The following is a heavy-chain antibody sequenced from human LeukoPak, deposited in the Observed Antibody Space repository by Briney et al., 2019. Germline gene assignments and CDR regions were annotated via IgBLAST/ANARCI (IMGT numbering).Heavy chain of an antibody. CDR2: IKQDGSEK. V-gene: IGHV3-7*01. CDR3: ARDQNHYGDLGFDC. CDR1: GFTFSSYW. J-gene: IGHJ4*02. D-gene: IGHD4-17*01. Sequence: GGSLRLSCAVSGFTFSSYWMSWVRQAPGEGLEWVANIKQDGSEKYYVDSVKGRFTISRDNAKNSLYLQMNSLRAEDTAVYYCARDQNHYGDLGFDCWGQGTLVTVSS.